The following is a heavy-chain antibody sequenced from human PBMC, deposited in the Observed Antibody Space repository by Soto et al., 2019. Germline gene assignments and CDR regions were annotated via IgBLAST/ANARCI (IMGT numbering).Heavy chain of an antibody. Sequence: QVQLQQWGAGLLKPSETLSLTCAVYGGSFSGYYWSWIRQPPGKGLEWIGEINHSGSTNYNPSLNTRLTLSVDTSKNQFSLKLSSVTAADTAVYYFSRRGFRNYWGQGTLVTVSS. CDR2: INHSGST. CDR1: GGSFSGYY. CDR3: SRRGFRNY. D-gene: IGHD3-3*01. J-gene: IGHJ4*02. V-gene: IGHV4-34*01.